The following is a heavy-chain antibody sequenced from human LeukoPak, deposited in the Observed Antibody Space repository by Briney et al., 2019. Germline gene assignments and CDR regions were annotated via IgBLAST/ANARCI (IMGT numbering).Heavy chain of an antibody. CDR1: GGTFSSYA. D-gene: IGHD3-22*01. V-gene: IGHV1-69*05. J-gene: IGHJ3*02. CDR3: ARDGAYYYDSSGQNDAFDI. Sequence: SVKVSCKASGGTFSSYAISWVRQAPGQGLEWMGGIIPIFGTANYAQKFQGRVTITTEESTSTAYMELSSLRSEDTAVYYCARDGAYYYDSSGQNDAFDIWGQGTMVTVSS. CDR2: IIPIFGTA.